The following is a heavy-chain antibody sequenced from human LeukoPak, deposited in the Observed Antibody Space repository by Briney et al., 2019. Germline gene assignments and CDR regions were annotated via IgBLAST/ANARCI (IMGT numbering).Heavy chain of an antibody. D-gene: IGHD6-6*01. CDR3: ARDCTEAPYDI. Sequence: GGSLRLSCAASGFTFSSHSMNWVRQAPGKGLEWVSSISSGSSYIYYSDSLKGRFTISRDNAKNSLYLQMNSLRAEDTAVYYCARDCTEAPYDIWGQGTMVTVSS. J-gene: IGHJ3*02. V-gene: IGHV3-21*01. CDR2: ISSGSSYI. CDR1: GFTFSSHS.